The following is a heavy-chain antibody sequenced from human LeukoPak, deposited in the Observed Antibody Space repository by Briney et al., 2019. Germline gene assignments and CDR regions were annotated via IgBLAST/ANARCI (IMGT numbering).Heavy chain of an antibody. V-gene: IGHV1-69*05. J-gene: IGHJ5*02. D-gene: IGHD3-3*01. CDR1: GGTFNYA. Sequence: AAVKVSCKHSGGTFNYAISWVRQAPRQGPEWMGGILPVLGTPHYAQQFPGRLTVTTDEVAATAYMELSSLRSEDTAVYYCARAPRYYDFWSGYARGYNWFDPWGQGTLVTVSS. CDR3: ARAPRYYDFWSGYARGYNWFDP. CDR2: ILPVLGTP.